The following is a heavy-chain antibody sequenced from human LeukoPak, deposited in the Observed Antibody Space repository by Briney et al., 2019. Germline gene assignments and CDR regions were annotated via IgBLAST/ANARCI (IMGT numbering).Heavy chain of an antibody. J-gene: IGHJ4*02. CDR3: ATLRFPPRLDFDY. CDR2: IYYSGST. D-gene: IGHD2-21*01. Sequence: PSETLSLTCTVSGGSISSSSYYWGWIRQPPGKGLEWIGSIYYSGSTYYNPSLKSRVTISVDTSKNQFSLKRSSVTAADTAVYYCATLRFPPRLDFDYWGQGTLVTVSS. V-gene: IGHV4-39*01. CDR1: GGSISSSSYY.